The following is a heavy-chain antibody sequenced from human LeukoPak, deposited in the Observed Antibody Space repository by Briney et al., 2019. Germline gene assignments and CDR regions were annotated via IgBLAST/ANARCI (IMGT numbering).Heavy chain of an antibody. V-gene: IGHV1-69*01. Sequence: SVKVSCMACGGTFSSYAISWVRQAPGPGVEWMGGIIPIFGTANYAQKFQGGVTITADAFPSTAYMEKSHLRSQGTAVYYFVSGYCSSTSCYFHYYYYMVVWGKGTTVTVPS. D-gene: IGHD2-2*03. CDR2: IIPIFGTA. CDR3: VSGYCSSTSCYFHYYYYMVV. CDR1: GGTFSSYA. J-gene: IGHJ6*03.